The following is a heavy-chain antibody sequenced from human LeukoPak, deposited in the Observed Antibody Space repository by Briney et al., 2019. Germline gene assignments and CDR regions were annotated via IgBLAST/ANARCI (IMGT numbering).Heavy chain of an antibody. CDR2: ISSSSSYI. J-gene: IGHJ3*02. CDR3: ARVTTYYYDSSGYYNAFDI. CDR1: GFTFSSYS. D-gene: IGHD3-22*01. Sequence: GGSLRLSCAASGFTFSSYSMNWVRQAPGKGLEWVSYISSSSSYIYYADSVKGRFTISRDNAKNSLYLQMNSLRAEDTAVYYCARVTTYYYDSSGYYNAFDIWGQGTMVTVSS. V-gene: IGHV3-21*01.